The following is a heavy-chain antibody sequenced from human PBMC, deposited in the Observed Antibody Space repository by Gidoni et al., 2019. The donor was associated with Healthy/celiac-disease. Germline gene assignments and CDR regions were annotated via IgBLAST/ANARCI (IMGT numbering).Heavy chain of an antibody. CDR1: GGSISSGGYY. V-gene: IGHV4-31*03. CDR2: IYYSGST. D-gene: IGHD2-2*01. CDR3: ARENIVVVPAAMKGNWFDP. J-gene: IGHJ5*02. Sequence: QVQLQESGPGLVKPSQTLSLTCTVSGGSISSGGYYWSWIRQHPGKGLEWIGYIYYSGSTYYNPSLKSRVTISVDTSKNQFSLKLSSVTAADTAVYYCARENIVVVPAAMKGNWFDPWGQGTLVTVSS.